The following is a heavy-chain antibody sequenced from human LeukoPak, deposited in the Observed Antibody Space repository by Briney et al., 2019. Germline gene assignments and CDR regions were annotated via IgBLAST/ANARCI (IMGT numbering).Heavy chain of an antibody. CDR2: ISGSGGST. D-gene: IGHD3-3*01. CDR3: AKDLTPREWLENWFDP. Sequence: GGSLRLSCAASGFTFSSYAVSWARQAPGKELEWVSAISGSGGSTYYADSVKGRFTISRDNSKNTLYLQMHSLRAEDTAVYYCAKDLTPREWLENWFDPWGQGTLVTVSS. J-gene: IGHJ5*02. CDR1: GFTFSSYA. V-gene: IGHV3-23*01.